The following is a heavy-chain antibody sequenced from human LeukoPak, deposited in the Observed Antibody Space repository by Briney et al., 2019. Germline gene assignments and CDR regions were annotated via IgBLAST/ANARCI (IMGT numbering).Heavy chain of an antibody. CDR2: IYSGGST. CDR1: GFTVSSNY. CDR3: ARDPAGPSSGNHTFDP. V-gene: IGHV3-66*01. Sequence: GGSLRLSCAASGFTVSSNYMSWVRQAPGKGLEWVSVIYSGGSTYYADSVKGRFTISRDNSKNTLYLQMNSLRAEDTAVYYCARDPAGPSSGNHTFDPWGQGTLVTVSS. J-gene: IGHJ5*02. D-gene: IGHD1-14*01.